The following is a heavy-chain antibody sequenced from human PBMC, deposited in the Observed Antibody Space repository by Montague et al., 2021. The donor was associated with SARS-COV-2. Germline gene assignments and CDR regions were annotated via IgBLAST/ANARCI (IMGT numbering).Heavy chain of an antibody. V-gene: IGHV4-31*03. J-gene: IGHJ4*02. CDR3: ARAGITIFGVVTNFDY. D-gene: IGHD3-3*01. Sequence: TLSLTCTVSGGSISSDGYYWSWIRQHPGKGLEWIGYIYYSGCTYYNPSLKSRVTISVDTSKNQFSLKLSSVTAADTAVYYCARAGITIFGVVTNFDYWGQGTLVTVSS. CDR1: GGSISSDGYY. CDR2: IYYSGCT.